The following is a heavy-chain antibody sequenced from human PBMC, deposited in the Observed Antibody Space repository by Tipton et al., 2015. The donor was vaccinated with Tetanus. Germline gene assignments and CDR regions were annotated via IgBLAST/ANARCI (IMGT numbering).Heavy chain of an antibody. J-gene: IGHJ4*02. Sequence: TLSLTCAVYGGSFTDYSWSWIRQRPGKGLEWIGDIYSSGSTYSDPSLKGRVTISVDTSKNQFSLRLNSVTAADTAVYYCARDQARGARGWNYFDYWGLGTLVTVSS. D-gene: IGHD1-26*01. CDR3: ARDQARGARGWNYFDY. CDR2: IYSSGST. CDR1: GGSFTDYS. V-gene: IGHV4-34*09.